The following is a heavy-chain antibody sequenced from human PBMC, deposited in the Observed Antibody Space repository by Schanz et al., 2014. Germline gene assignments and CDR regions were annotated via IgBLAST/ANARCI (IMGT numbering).Heavy chain of an antibody. J-gene: IGHJ3*02. D-gene: IGHD5-12*01. CDR3: ASARATIRADSFDI. Sequence: EVQLLESGGGLVQPGGSLRLSCVASGFTFFGCSVMCCVRPAPGRVLECVSSINSRSNFIYYADSVKGRFTISRDNAKNSLYLQMNSLRAEDTAVYYCASARATIRADSFDIWGQGTMVAVSS. CDR1: GFTFFGCSV. CDR2: INSRSNFI. V-gene: IGHV3-21*01.